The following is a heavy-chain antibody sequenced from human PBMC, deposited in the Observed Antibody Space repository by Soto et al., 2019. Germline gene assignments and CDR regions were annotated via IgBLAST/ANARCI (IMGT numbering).Heavy chain of an antibody. V-gene: IGHV1-69*13. CDR1: GGTFSSYA. D-gene: IGHD3-16*01. CDR3: ASGGRDTGGMDV. Sequence: ASVKVSCKASGGTFSSYAISWVRQAPGQGLEWMGGIIPIFGTANYAQKFQGRVTITADESTSTAYMELSSLRSEDTAVYYCASGGRDTGGMDVWGQGTTVTVSS. J-gene: IGHJ6*02. CDR2: IIPIFGTA.